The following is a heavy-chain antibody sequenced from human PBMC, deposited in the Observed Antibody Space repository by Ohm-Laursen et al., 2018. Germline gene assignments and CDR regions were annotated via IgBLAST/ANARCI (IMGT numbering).Heavy chain of an antibody. CDR1: GFTFSRYW. CDR3: ARDGYTYGSGYVGYYAMDV. CDR2: INSDGSST. D-gene: IGHD5-18*01. Sequence: GSLRLSCAASGFTFSRYWMDWVRQAPGKGLVWVSRINSDGSSTTYADSVKGRFTISRDNAKNTLYLQMNSLRAEDTAVYHCARDGYTYGSGYVGYYAMDVWGQGTTVTVSS. V-gene: IGHV3-74*01. J-gene: IGHJ6*02.